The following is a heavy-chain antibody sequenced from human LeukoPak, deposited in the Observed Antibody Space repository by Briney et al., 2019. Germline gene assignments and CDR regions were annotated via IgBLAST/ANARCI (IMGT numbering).Heavy chain of an antibody. J-gene: IGHJ4*02. CDR1: GFSFSIYW. CDR2: INPDGSTT. Sequence: GRSLRLSSAASGFSFSIYWMYWVRQVPGKGLVWVSRINPDGSTTNYADSVKGRFTISRDNAKNTLYLQMNSLRAEDTAVYYCARQLSGWYDADPYWGQGTLVTVSS. V-gene: IGHV3-74*01. D-gene: IGHD6-19*01. CDR3: ARQLSGWYDADPY.